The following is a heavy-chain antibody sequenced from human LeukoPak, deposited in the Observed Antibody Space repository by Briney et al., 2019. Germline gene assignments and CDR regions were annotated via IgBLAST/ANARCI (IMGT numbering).Heavy chain of an antibody. J-gene: IGHJ4*02. V-gene: IGHV4-34*01. D-gene: IGHD2-21*02. CDR1: GGSFSGYY. Sequence: TSETLSLTCAVYGGSFSGYYWSWIRQPPGKGLEWIGEINHSGSTNYNPSLKSRVTISVDTSKNQFSLKLSSVTAADTAVYYCARGGRRVAYCGGDSFFDYWGQGTLVTVSS. CDR3: ARGGRRVAYCGGDSFFDY. CDR2: INHSGST.